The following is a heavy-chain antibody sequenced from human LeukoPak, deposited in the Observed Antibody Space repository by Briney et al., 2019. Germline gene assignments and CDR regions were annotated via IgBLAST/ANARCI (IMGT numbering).Heavy chain of an antibody. CDR2: ISGSGGST. Sequence: GGSLRLSCAASGFTVSSNYMSWVRQAPGKGLEWVSAISGSGGSTYYADSVKGRFTISRDNSKNTLYLQMNSLRAEDTAVYYCAKHPSIAETASDYFDYWGQGTLVTVSS. J-gene: IGHJ4*02. V-gene: IGHV3-23*01. CDR3: AKHPSIAETASDYFDY. CDR1: GFTVSSNY. D-gene: IGHD6-6*01.